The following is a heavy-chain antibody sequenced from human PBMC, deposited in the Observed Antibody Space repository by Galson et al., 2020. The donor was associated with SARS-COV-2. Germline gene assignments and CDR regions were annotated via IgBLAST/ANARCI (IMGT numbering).Heavy chain of an antibody. V-gene: IGHV3-11*05. CDR3: AREAALVVVEPAVQYHYYMDV. CDR1: GFTFSDDY. D-gene: IGHD2-2*01. CDR2: ISSTSRYL. J-gene: IGHJ6*03. Sequence: GGSLRLSCAASGFTFSDDYMTWIRQVPGKGLEWVAYISSTSRYLKYADSVKGRFTISRDNAQNSLYLQMNSLRAEDTAVYYCAREAALVVVEPAVQYHYYMDVWGKGTTVTVSS.